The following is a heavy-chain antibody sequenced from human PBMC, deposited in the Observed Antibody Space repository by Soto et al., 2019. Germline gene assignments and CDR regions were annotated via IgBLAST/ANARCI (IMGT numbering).Heavy chain of an antibody. CDR1: GYTFTSYG. D-gene: IGHD4-17*01. V-gene: IGHV1-18*01. CDR3: AREGDYGDYYGPGYFDY. CDR2: ISAYNGNT. Sequence: QVQLVQSGAEVKKPGASVKVSCKASGYTFTSYGISWVRQAPGQGLEWMGWISAYNGNTNYAQMLQGRVTMTTDTSTSTAYMELRSLRSDDTAVYYCAREGDYGDYYGPGYFDYWGQGTLVTVSS. J-gene: IGHJ4*02.